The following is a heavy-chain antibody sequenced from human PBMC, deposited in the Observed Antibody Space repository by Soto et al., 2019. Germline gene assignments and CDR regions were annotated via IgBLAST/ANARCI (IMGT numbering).Heavy chain of an antibody. CDR2: VSIGGST. D-gene: IGHD2-15*01. V-gene: IGHV3-23*01. CDR3: AKRRGAGGHFDY. CDR1: GFTFSSYA. Sequence: DVQLLESGGGLVQPEGSLRLSCAASGFTFSSYAMGWVRQGPGKGLEWVAVVSIGGSTHYADSVRGRFTISRDNSKNTLSLQMNSLTAEDTAVYWCAKRRGAGGHFDYWGQGALVTVSS. J-gene: IGHJ4*02.